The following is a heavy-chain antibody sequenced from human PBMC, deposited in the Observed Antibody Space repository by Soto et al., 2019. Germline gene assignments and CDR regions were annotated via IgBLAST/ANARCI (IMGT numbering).Heavy chain of an antibody. D-gene: IGHD3-22*01. CDR1: GYSFTSYW. CDR3: ARPSDSSGYYYYYYYGMDV. Sequence: HGESLKISCKGSGYSFTSYWISWVRQMPGKGLEWMGRIDPSDSYTNYSPSFQGHVTISADKSISTAYLQWSSLKASDTAMYYCARPSDSSGYYYYYYYGMDVWGQGTTVTVSS. CDR2: IDPSDSYT. J-gene: IGHJ6*02. V-gene: IGHV5-10-1*01.